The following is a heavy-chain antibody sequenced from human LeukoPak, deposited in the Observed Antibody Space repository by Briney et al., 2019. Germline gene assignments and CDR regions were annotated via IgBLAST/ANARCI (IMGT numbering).Heavy chain of an antibody. D-gene: IGHD2-15*01. CDR1: GFTFSSYG. CDR3: AKESLARYCSGGSCEPLDY. Sequence: PGGSLRLSCAASGFTFSSYGMHWVRQAPGKGLEWVAVIWYDGSNKYYADSVKGRFTISRDNSKNTLYLQMNSLRAEDTAVYYCAKESLARYCSGGSCEPLDYWGQGTLVTVSS. CDR2: IWYDGSNK. V-gene: IGHV3-30*02. J-gene: IGHJ4*02.